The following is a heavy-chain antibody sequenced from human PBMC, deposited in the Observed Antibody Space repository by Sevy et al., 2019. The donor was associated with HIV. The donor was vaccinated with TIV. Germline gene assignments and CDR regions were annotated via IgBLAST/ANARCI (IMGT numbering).Heavy chain of an antibody. CDR1: GYTFSDHF. Sequence: ASVKVSCKASGYTFSDHFIHWVRQAPGQGLEWMGWINPNSGDTKYAQNFHGRVTLTRDTSIGSGYMELTSLRSGDTAVYYCATHGGYRYGSLLDYWGQGTLVTVSS. CDR3: ATHGGYRYGSLLDY. CDR2: INPNSGDT. D-gene: IGHD5-18*01. J-gene: IGHJ4*02. V-gene: IGHV1-2*02.